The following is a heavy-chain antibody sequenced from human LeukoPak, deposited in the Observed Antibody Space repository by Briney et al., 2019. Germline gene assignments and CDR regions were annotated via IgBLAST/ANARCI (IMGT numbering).Heavy chain of an antibody. D-gene: IGHD6-19*01. J-gene: IGHJ4*02. Sequence: GGSLRLSCAASGFTFSSYSTNWVRQAPGKGLEWVSSISSSSSYIYYADSVKGRFTISRDNAKNSLYLQMNSLRAEDTAVYYCARDRGAVAGKGAFDYWGQGTLVTVSS. CDR1: GFTFSSYS. V-gene: IGHV3-21*01. CDR2: ISSSSSYI. CDR3: ARDRGAVAGKGAFDY.